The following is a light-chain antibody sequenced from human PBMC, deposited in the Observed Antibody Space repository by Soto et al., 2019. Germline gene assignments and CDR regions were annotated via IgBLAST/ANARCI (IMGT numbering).Light chain of an antibody. CDR3: LQYGSSPYT. J-gene: IGKJ2*01. CDR1: QSVSSSY. CDR2: GAS. V-gene: IGKV3-20*01. Sequence: EIVLTQAPVTLSLSPGARATLSCRASQSVSSSYLAWYQQKPGQAPRLLIYGASSRATGIPDRFSGSGSGTDFTLTISRLEPEDFGVYYCLQYGSSPYTFGQGTKLEIK.